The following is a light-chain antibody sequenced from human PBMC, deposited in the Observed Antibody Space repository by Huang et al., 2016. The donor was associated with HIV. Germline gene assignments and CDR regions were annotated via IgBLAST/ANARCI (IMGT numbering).Light chain of an antibody. CDR3: QQSHSIPHT. J-gene: IGKJ2*01. CDR2: GAS. Sequence: DIQMTQSPSSLSASVGDRVTITCRTSDNLANSLNWYQQKSGAAPVLLIDGASNLQTGVSSRFSGGGSGTDFTLTITNLRPVDFATYYCQQSHSIPHTFGQGTRLE. V-gene: IGKV1-39*01. CDR1: DNLANS.